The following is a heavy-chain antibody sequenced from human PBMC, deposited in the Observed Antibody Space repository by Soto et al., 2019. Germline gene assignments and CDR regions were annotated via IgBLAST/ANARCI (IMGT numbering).Heavy chain of an antibody. V-gene: IGHV3-30-3*01. J-gene: IGHJ4*02. CDR2: ISYDGSNK. CDR1: GFTFSSYA. D-gene: IGHD3-10*02. CDR3: ARPAFKAMFTSYFDY. Sequence: GGSLRLSCAASGFTFSSYAMHWVRQAPGKGLEWVAVISYDGSNKYYADSVKGRFTISRDNSKNTLYLQMNSLRAEDTAVYYCARPAFKAMFTSYFDYWGQGTLVTVSS.